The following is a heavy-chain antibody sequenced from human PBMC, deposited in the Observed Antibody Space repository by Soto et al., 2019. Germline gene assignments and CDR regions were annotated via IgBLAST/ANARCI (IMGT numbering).Heavy chain of an antibody. D-gene: IGHD1-1*01. V-gene: IGHV1-18*01. CDR1: CYTFTSYG. CDR3: AKDSSRYNWNDDGNNWFEL. CDR2: ISAYNGNT. Sequence: GASVKVCCKAPCYTFTSYGISLFRHATGQGLEWMGWISAYNGNTNYAQKLQGRVTMTTDTSTSTAYMELNSLRAEDTALYYCAKDSSRYNWNDDGNNWFELWGQGTLVTVSS. J-gene: IGHJ5*02.